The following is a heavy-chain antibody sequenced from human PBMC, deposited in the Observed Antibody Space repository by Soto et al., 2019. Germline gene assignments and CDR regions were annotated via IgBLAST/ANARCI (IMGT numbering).Heavy chain of an antibody. CDR1: GFTFSSYG. V-gene: IGHV3-30*18. CDR3: AKDSKQQLVRPLFYYYYYMDV. D-gene: IGHD6-13*01. CDR2: ISYDGSNK. J-gene: IGHJ6*03. Sequence: PGGSLRLSCAASGFTFSSYGMHWVRQAPGKGLEWVAVISYDGSNKYYADSVKGRFTISRDNSKNTRYLQMNSLRAEDTAVYYCAKDSKQQLVRPLFYYYYYMDVWGKGTTVTVSS.